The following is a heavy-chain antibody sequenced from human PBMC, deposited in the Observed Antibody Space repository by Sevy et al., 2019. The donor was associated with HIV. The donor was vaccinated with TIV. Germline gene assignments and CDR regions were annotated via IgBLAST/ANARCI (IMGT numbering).Heavy chain of an antibody. CDR1: GFTFSSYW. V-gene: IGHV3-7*03. D-gene: IGHD3-9*01. CDR2: IKRDGSEK. Sequence: GGSLRLSCAASGFTFSSYWMSWVRQAPGKGLEWVANIKRDGSEKCYLDSVKGRFTISRDNAKNSLYLQMNSLRAEDSAMYYCARWSQRRRGYYDILTGYYYCYYLDVWGKGTTVTVSS. J-gene: IGHJ6*03. CDR3: ARWSQRRRGYYDILTGYYYCYYLDV.